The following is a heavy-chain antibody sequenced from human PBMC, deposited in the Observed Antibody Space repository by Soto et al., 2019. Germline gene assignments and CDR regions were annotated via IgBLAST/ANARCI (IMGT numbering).Heavy chain of an antibody. CDR3: AKSPNFYCSSYHCYKYYFDY. D-gene: IGHD2-2*01. CDR2: ISYDGSDK. CDR1: GFTFNTFG. V-gene: IGHV3-30*18. J-gene: IGHJ4*02. Sequence: QEQLVESGGGVVLPGRSLRLSCAASGFTFNTFGMHWVRQAPGKGLEWVAVISYDGSDKYYSDSVRGRFTISRDNSMNTLYLQMNSLRTEDTAAYYCAKSPNFYCSSYHCYKYYFDYWGQGTLVTVSS.